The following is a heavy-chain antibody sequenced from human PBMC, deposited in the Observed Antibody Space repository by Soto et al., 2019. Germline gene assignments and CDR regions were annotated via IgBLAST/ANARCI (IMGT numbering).Heavy chain of an antibody. CDR2: IIPIYGTA. J-gene: IGHJ6*02. CDR3: ARDEIMIGSAVVYGVFRV. D-gene: IGHD3-22*01. V-gene: IGHV1-69*01. CDR1: GGTFSRYG. Sequence: QVQLVQSGAEVRKPGSSVKVSCKGSGGTFSRYGISWVRLAPGQGLEWMGGIIPIYGTANYAQKFQGRVTMTADESTSTAYMELSSLRSEDTAVYYCARDEIMIGSAVVYGVFRVWGQGTTVTVSS.